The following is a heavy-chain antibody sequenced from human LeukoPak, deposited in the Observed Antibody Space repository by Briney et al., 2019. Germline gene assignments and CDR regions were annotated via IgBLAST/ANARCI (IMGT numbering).Heavy chain of an antibody. CDR2: IYYSGST. D-gene: IGHD4-11*01. CDR3: ASQHTYSNYGQVDDY. CDR1: GGSISSSSYY. Sequence: PSETLSLTCTVSGGSISSSSYYWGWIRQPPGKGLEWIGSIYYSGSTYYNPSLKSRVTISVDTSKNQFSLKLSSVTAADTAVYYCASQHTYSNYGQVDDYWGQGTLVTVSS. V-gene: IGHV4-39*07. J-gene: IGHJ4*02.